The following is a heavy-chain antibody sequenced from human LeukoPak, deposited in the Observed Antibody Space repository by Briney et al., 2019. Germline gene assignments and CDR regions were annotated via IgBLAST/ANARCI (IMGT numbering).Heavy chain of an antibody. V-gene: IGHV4-34*01. CDR2: INHSGST. D-gene: IGHD2/OR15-2a*01. CDR1: GGSFSGYY. J-gene: IGHJ4*02. CDR3: ARSLYGPYY. Sequence: NPSETLSLTCAVYGGSFSGYYWSWIRQPPGKGLEWIGEINHSGSTNYNPSLKSRGTISVDTSKNQFSLKLSSVAAADTAVYYCARSLYGPYYWGQGTLVTVSS.